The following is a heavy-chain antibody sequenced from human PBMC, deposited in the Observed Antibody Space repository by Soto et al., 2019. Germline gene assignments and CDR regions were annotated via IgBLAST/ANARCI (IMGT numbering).Heavy chain of an antibody. CDR3: AHRPFNSAWHDAYDI. Sequence: QITLKESGPTLVKPTETLTLTCTFSGFSLSARGEGVGWIRQPPGKALEWLAIIYWDDDKRYSPSLRTTLTITKDTPKNQVVLRMTNMHTVDTATYFCAHRPFNSAWHDAYDIWGPGTMVTVSS. J-gene: IGHJ3*02. V-gene: IGHV2-5*02. CDR2: IYWDDDK. D-gene: IGHD5-18*01. CDR1: GFSLSARGEG.